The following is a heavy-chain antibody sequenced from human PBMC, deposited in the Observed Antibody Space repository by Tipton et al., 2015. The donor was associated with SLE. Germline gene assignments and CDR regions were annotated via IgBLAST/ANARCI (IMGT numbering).Heavy chain of an antibody. CDR3: SSYLRELFYYFDY. CDR2: IYHSGGT. Sequence: LRLSCAVSGYSISSGYYWGWIRQPPGKGLEWIGSIYHSGGTYYNPTLKSRVTISVDTSKNQFSLKLSSVTAADTAVYYCSSYLRELFYYFDYWGQGTLVTVSS. J-gene: IGHJ4*02. V-gene: IGHV4-38-2*01. D-gene: IGHD3-10*01. CDR1: GYSISSGYY.